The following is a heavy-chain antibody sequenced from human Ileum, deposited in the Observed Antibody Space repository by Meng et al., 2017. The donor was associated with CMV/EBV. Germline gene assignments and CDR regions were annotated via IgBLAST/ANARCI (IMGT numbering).Heavy chain of an antibody. CDR1: GFTFSSYG. CDR3: ARGTTGTPGTDY. Sequence: GGSRLSCAASGFTFSSYGMHWVRQAPGKGLEWVAFIRYDGSNKYYADSVKGRFTISRDNAKDSLYLQMNSLRVEDTAVYYCARGTTGTPGTDYWGQGTLVTVSS. D-gene: IGHD6-13*01. V-gene: IGHV3-30*02. J-gene: IGHJ4*02. CDR2: IRYDGSNK.